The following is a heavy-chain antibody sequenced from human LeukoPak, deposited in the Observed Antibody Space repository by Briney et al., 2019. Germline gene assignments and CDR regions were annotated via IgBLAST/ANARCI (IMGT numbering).Heavy chain of an antibody. D-gene: IGHD2-21*01. J-gene: IGHJ3*02. CDR1: GGSISSYY. CDR3: ARHSAEDAFDI. Sequence: PETLSPTCTVSGGSISSYYWSWIRQPPGKGLEWIGYIYTSGSTNYNPSLKSRVTISVDTSKNQFSLKLSSVTAADTAVYYCARHSAEDAFDIWGQGTMVTVSS. CDR2: IYTSGST. V-gene: IGHV4-4*09.